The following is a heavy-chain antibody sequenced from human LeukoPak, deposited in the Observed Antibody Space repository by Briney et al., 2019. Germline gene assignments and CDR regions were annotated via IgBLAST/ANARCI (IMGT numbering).Heavy chain of an antibody. Sequence: SETLSLTCTVSSGSITGYYWSWIRQPPGKGLEWIGYVYATGTTNYNPSLKTRATISIDTSKNQLSLTLTSVTAADTAVYYCARVGSGGAWFNFWGQGTLVTVSS. CDR3: ARVGSGGAWFNF. CDR2: VYATGTT. CDR1: SGSITGYY. J-gene: IGHJ4*02. V-gene: IGHV4-59*01. D-gene: IGHD6-19*01.